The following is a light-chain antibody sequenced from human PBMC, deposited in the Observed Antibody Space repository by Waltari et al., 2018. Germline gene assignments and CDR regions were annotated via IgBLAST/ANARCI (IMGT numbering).Light chain of an antibody. CDR2: EVT. CDR3: SSYAGGSSLM. CDR1: STDGEGYAP. J-gene: IGLJ3*02. V-gene: IGLV2-8*01. Sequence: QSALTQPPSASGSPGQSITISCTGISTDGEGYAPVFWYQQHPGKAPKLLIYEVTKRPSGVPDRFSGSKSDNTASLAVSGLQAEDEADYYCSSYAGGSSLMFGGGTKLTVL.